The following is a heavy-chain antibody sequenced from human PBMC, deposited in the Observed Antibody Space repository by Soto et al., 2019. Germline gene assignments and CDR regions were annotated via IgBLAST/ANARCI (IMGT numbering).Heavy chain of an antibody. Sequence: QVQLVESGGGVVQPGRSLRLSCAASGFTFSSYGMHWVRQAPGKGLEWVAVISYDGSNKYYADSVKGRFTISRDNSKNTLYLQMNSLRAEDTAVYYCAKDPYDAGSYWGQGTLVTVSS. V-gene: IGHV3-30*18. CDR1: GFTFSSYG. J-gene: IGHJ4*02. CDR2: ISYDGSNK. CDR3: AKDPYDAGSY. D-gene: IGHD3-22*01.